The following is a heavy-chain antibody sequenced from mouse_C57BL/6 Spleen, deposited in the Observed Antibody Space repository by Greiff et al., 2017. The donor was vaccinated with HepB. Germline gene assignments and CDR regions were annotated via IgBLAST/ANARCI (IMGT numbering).Heavy chain of an antibody. CDR3: ARCGDYYGSSWYFDV. CDR2: IYPGDGDT. Sequence: VQLQQSGAELVKPGASVKISCKASGYAFSSYWMNWVKQRPGKGLEWIGQIYPGDGDTNYNGKFKGKATLTADKSSSTAYMQLSSLTSEDSAVYFGARCGDYYGSSWYFDVWGPGTTVTVSS. CDR1: GYAFSSYW. J-gene: IGHJ1*01. D-gene: IGHD1-1*01. V-gene: IGHV1-80*01.